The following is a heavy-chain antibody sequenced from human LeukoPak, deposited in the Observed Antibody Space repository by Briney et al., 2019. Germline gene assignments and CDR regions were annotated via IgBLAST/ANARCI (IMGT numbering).Heavy chain of an antibody. D-gene: IGHD3-3*01. CDR3: ARARESTIFGVDY. J-gene: IGHJ4*02. CDR2: ISSSSSYI. CDR1: GFTFDDYG. V-gene: IGHV3-21*01. Sequence: PGGSLRLSCAASGFTFDDYGMSWVRQAPGKGLEWVSSISSSSSYIYYADSVKGRFTFSRDNAKNSLYLQMNSLRAEDTAVYYCARARESTIFGVDYWGQGTLVTVSS.